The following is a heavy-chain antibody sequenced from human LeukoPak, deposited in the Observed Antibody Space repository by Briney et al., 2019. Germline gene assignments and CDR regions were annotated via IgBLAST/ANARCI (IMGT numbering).Heavy chain of an antibody. CDR1: GFTFSSYA. J-gene: IGHJ4*02. CDR2: ISDNGGGR. V-gene: IGHV3-23*01. D-gene: IGHD4/OR15-4a*01. Sequence: GGSLRLSCAASGFTFSSYAMSWVRQAPGEGLEWVSGISDNGGGRYYADSVKGRFTISRDNSKNMLYLQMNSLRAEDTAVYYCAKESGALGAPLYNYWGRGILVTASS. CDR3: AKESGALGAPLYNY.